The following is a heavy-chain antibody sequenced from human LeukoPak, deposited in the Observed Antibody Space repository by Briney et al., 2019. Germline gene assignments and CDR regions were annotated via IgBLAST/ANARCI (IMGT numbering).Heavy chain of an antibody. CDR2: IYHSGST. CDR3: ARWGYGDYGWFDP. J-gene: IGHJ5*02. CDR1: GGSISSSNW. V-gene: IGHV4-4*02. Sequence: ASETLSLTCAVSGGSISSSNWWSWVRQPTGKGLEWIGEIYHSGSTNYNPSLKSRVTISVDTSKNQLSLKVTSVTAADTAVYYCARWGYGDYGWFDPWGQGTLVTVSS. D-gene: IGHD4-17*01.